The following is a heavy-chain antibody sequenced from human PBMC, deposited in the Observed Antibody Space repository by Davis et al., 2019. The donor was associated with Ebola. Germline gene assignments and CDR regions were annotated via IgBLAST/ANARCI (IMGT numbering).Heavy chain of an antibody. D-gene: IGHD6-6*01. CDR3: ARDQGAIAARPSAFDM. J-gene: IGHJ3*02. CDR1: GFTFSSYS. Sequence: GESLKLPCAASGFTFSSYSMHWVRQAPGKGLEWVSSISSSSSYIYYADSVKGRFTISRDNAKNSLYLQMNSLRDEDTAVYYCARDQGAIAARPSAFDMWGQGTMVTVSS. V-gene: IGHV3-21*01. CDR2: ISSSSSYI.